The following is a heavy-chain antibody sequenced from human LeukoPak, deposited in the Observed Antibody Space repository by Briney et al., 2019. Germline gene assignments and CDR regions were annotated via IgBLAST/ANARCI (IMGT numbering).Heavy chain of an antibody. CDR1: GFTLSNYW. CDR3: ARDQFKAFDY. Sequence: GGSLRLSCAASGFTLSNYWMHWVRQAPGKGLVWVSRINSDGSSITYADYVKGRFTISRDNAKNSLYLEMNSLRAEDTAVYYCARDQFKAFDYWGQGTLVTVSS. V-gene: IGHV3-74*03. J-gene: IGHJ4*02. CDR2: INSDGSSI.